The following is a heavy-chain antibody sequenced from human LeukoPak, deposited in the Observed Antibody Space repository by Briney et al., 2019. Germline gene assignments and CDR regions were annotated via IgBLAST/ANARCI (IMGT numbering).Heavy chain of an antibody. CDR3: AREKHKNSSRLTEFDY. D-gene: IGHD6-13*01. Sequence: SETLSLTCTVSGGSISSYYWSWIRQPPGKGLEWIGYIYYSGSTNYNPSLKSRVTISVDTSKNQFSLKLSSVTAADTAVYYCAREKHKNSSRLTEFDYWGQGTLVTVSS. CDR2: IYYSGST. J-gene: IGHJ4*02. CDR1: GGSISSYY. V-gene: IGHV4-59*01.